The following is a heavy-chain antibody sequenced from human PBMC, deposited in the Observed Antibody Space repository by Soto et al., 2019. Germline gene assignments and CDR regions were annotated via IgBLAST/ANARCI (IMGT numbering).Heavy chain of an antibody. Sequence: GGSLRLSCVASGFPFSTSVMHLVRQPPGKGLEWVALISNDGDEKYYGDSVEGRFSISRDNSKNTLYLQMSSLRAEDTAVYFCAKARVRIAGDDSFDHWAQGTRVTVSS. CDR2: ISNDGDEK. V-gene: IGHV3-30*18. J-gene: IGHJ4*02. CDR3: AKARVRIAGDDSFDH. D-gene: IGHD1-26*01. CDR1: GFPFSTSV.